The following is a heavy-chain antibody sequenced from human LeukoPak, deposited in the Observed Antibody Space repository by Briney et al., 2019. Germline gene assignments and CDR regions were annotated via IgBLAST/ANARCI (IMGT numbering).Heavy chain of an antibody. CDR2: IIPILGIA. V-gene: IGHV1-69*04. CDR3: ARVSGNDWGSNFDY. J-gene: IGHJ4*02. CDR1: GGTFSSYA. Sequence: ASVKVSCKASGGTFSSYAISWVRQAPGQGLEWMGRIIPILGIANYAQKFQGRVTITADKSTSTAYMELSSLRSEDTAVYYCARVSGNDWGSNFDYWGQGTLVTVSS. D-gene: IGHD3-16*01.